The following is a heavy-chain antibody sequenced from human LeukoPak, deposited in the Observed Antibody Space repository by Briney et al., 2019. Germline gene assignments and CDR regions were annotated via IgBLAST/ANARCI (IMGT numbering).Heavy chain of an antibody. V-gene: IGHV3-30*02. CDR2: IRYDGSNK. D-gene: IGHD3-10*01. CDR1: GFTFSAYH. CDR3: AKAKRYYGSGRELDY. J-gene: IGHJ4*02. Sequence: QAGGSLRLSCAASGFTFSAYHMSWIRQAPGKGLEWVAFIRYDGSNKYYADSVKGRFTISRDNSKNTLYLQMNSLRAEDTAVYYCAKAKRYYGSGRELDYWGQGTLVTVSS.